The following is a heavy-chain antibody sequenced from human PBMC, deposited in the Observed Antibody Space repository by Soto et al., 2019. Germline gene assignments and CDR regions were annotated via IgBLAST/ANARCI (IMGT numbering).Heavy chain of an antibody. CDR3: VRDRRIGSAEVLDY. V-gene: IGHV3-33*01. Sequence: QVQLVESGGGVVQSGRSLRISCAASGFTFRDYAMYWVRQAPGKGLEWVAVIWYDGSNEFYADSVRGRFTISKDNSKDTLYLQMNSLRGEDTAVYYCVRDRRIGSAEVLDYWGQGTLVTVSS. CDR1: GFTFRDYA. J-gene: IGHJ4*02. CDR2: IWYDGSNE. D-gene: IGHD1-1*01.